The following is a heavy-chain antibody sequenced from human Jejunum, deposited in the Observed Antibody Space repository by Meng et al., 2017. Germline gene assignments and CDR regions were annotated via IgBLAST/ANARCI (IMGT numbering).Heavy chain of an antibody. J-gene: IGHJ4*02. CDR2: IYWDDDK. Sequence: QITLKESGPTLVKPTQTLTLTCTFSGFSLSTSGVGVGWIRQPPGKALEWLAIIYWDDDKRYSSSLKSRLTITKDTSKNQVVLTMTNMDPVDTATYYCARLPDYYDTSGYYGWGQGTLVTVSS. CDR1: GFSLSTSGVG. CDR3: ARLPDYYDTSGYYG. V-gene: IGHV2-5*02. D-gene: IGHD3-22*01.